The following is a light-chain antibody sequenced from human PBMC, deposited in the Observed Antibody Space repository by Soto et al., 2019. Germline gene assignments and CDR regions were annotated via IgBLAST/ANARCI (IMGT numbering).Light chain of an antibody. CDR1: GSISNC. J-gene: IGKJ4*01. V-gene: IGKV1-5*01. CDR3: QQYGSFSPIT. Sequence: DIQITQSPSTLSAYVGDRVTITCRASGSISNCLALYQQRPGIAPKLLIFDASILQSGVPSRFSGSGSGTEFTLSISRLQTDDFATYYCQQYGSFSPITFGGGTKVDIK. CDR2: DAS.